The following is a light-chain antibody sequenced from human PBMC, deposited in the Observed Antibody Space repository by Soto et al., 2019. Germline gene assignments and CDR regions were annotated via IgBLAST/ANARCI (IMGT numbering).Light chain of an antibody. CDR3: QQYNSYST. J-gene: IGKJ1*01. V-gene: IGKV1-5*03. CDR1: QSVSRW. CDR2: EAY. Sequence: DIQMTQSPSTLSASVGDRVTITCRASQSVSRWLAWYRQKPGKAPKLLIYEAYSLESGVPSRFSGGGSGTEFTLTISSLQPDDFATYYCQQYNSYSTFGQGTKVEIK.